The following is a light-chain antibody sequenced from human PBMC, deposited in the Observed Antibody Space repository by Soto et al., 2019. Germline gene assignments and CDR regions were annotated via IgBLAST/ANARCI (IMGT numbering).Light chain of an antibody. J-gene: IGKJ5*01. CDR2: DAS. CDR3: QQFSSYPLT. Sequence: VLTQSPGTLSLAPGERATLSCRASQTVRNNYLAWDQQKPGQAPRLLIYDASSRATGIPDRFSGGGSGTDFNLTISRLEPEDFAVYYCQQFSSYPLTFGGGTRLEIK. V-gene: IGKV3-20*01. CDR1: QTVRNNY.